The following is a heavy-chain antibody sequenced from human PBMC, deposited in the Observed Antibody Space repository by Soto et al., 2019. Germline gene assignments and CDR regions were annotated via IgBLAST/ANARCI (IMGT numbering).Heavy chain of an antibody. V-gene: IGHV1-69*01. CDR3: ARDNYCSGGSCFQAGPRSYYYYGMDV. D-gene: IGHD2-15*01. J-gene: IGHJ6*02. CDR2: IIPIFGTA. CDR1: GGTFSSYA. Sequence: QVQLVQSGAEVKKPGSSVKVSCKASGGTFSSYAISWVRQAPGQGLEWMGGIIPIFGTANYAQKFQGRVTIPADESTITAYMELSSLRSEDTAVYYCARDNYCSGGSCFQAGPRSYYYYGMDVWGQGTTVTVS.